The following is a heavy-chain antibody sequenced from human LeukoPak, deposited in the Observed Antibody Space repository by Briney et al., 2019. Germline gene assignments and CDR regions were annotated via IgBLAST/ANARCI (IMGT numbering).Heavy chain of an antibody. J-gene: IGHJ6*03. V-gene: IGHV1-18*01. CDR3: ARGRGSYRYRYYYYMDV. CDR2: ISVYNGHT. CDR1: AYTFTSYG. D-gene: IGHD3-16*02. Sequence: ASVKVSCKAFAYTFTSYGISWVRQAPGQGLEWMGWISVYNGHTNYAQNLQGRVTMTTDTSTSTAYMELRSLRSDDTAVYYCARGRGSYRYRYYYYMDVWGKGTTVTISS.